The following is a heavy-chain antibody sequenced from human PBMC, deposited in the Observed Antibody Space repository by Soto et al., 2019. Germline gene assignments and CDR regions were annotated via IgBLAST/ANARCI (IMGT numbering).Heavy chain of an antibody. CDR3: SRDNFYDGSGYYFY. Sequence: QVQLVQSGVEVKKPGASVKVSCKASGYTFTTYGITWVRQAPGQGLEWMGWISTYSGHTNYGQQLQGRVTMTTDTSTNTVHMELRSLRSVDTAVYYCSRDNFYDGSGYYFYWGQGTLVSVSS. CDR1: GYTFTTYG. CDR2: ISTYSGHT. J-gene: IGHJ4*02. V-gene: IGHV1-18*01. D-gene: IGHD3-22*01.